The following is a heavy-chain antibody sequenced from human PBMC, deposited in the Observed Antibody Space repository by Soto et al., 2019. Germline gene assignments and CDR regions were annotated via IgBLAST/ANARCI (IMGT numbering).Heavy chain of an antibody. CDR3: ARGYYGSGSYYIRWFDP. CDR1: GYTFTSYD. J-gene: IGHJ5*02. V-gene: IGHV1-8*01. D-gene: IGHD3-10*01. CDR2: MNPNSGNT. Sequence: QVQLVQSGAEVKKPGASVKVSCKASGYTFTSYDINWVRQATGQGLEWMGWMNPNSGNTGYVQKCQGRVTLTKNTSQNTAYMELSRLRSADTAVYYCARGYYGSGSYYIRWFDPWGQGPLLTVSS.